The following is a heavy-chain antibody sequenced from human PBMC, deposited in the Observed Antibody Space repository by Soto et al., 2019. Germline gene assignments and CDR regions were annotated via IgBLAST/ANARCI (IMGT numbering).Heavy chain of an antibody. D-gene: IGHD3-10*01. J-gene: IGHJ4*02. CDR3: AKVGLFDGNKPITFEF. V-gene: IGHV3-11*05. Sequence: PGGFLRLSCATSGFPFSDYYMSWIRQAPGKGLEWLSHISTKSTYRNYADPVKGRFTISRDNTKNSLYLQMNSLRVEDTAVYYCAKVGLFDGNKPITFEFWGQGTLVTVSS. CDR1: GFPFSDYY. CDR2: ISTKSTYR.